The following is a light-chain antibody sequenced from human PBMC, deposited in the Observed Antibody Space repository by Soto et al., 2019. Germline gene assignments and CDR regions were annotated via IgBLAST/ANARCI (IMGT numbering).Light chain of an antibody. CDR2: EVS. V-gene: IGLV2-8*01. J-gene: IGLJ2*01. Sequence: QSALTQPPFASGSPGQSVTISCTGTSSDVGGYNYVSWYQQHPGKAPKLMIYEVSKRPSGVPDRFSGSKSGNTASLTVSGLQAEDEADYYCSSYAGSNNYVVFGGGTQLTVL. CDR3: SSYAGSNNYVV. CDR1: SSDVGGYNY.